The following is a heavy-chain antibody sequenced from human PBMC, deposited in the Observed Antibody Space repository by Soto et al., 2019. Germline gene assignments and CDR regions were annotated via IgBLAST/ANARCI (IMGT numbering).Heavy chain of an antibody. D-gene: IGHD1-1*01. CDR3: VRDGTKTLRDWFDP. V-gene: IGHV4-4*07. J-gene: IGHJ5*02. CDR2: IYATGTT. Sequence: PSETLSLTCTVSGASISGFYWRWIRKSARKGLEWIGRIYATGTTDYNPSLKSRVMMSVDTSKKQFSLKLRSVTAADTAVYYCVRDGTKTLRDWFDPWGHGISVTVSS. CDR1: GASISGFY.